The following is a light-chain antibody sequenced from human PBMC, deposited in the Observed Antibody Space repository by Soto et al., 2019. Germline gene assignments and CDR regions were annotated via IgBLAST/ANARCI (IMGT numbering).Light chain of an antibody. Sequence: ELVMTQSPDTLSVSPGGRATLSCRASQSVSSNVAWYQQKPGQAPRLLIYGASTTASGAPARFSGSGSGTEFTLTISSLQSEDCAIYYCQHYNTWPLSFGRGTKVDI. CDR1: QSVSSN. CDR2: GAS. V-gene: IGKV3-15*01. CDR3: QHYNTWPLS. J-gene: IGKJ4*01.